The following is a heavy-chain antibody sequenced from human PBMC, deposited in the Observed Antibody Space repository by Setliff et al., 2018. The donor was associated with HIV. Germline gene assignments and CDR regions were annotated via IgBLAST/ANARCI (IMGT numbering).Heavy chain of an antibody. Sequence: PSETLSLTCTVSGDSIITYYWTWIRQPPGKGLEWIGYIHHSGSSDYTPSLRSRVTMSVDTSKNQFSLKLTSVTAADTAVYYCIIAYSSGWLAPMGFDPWGQGTLVTVSS. D-gene: IGHD6-19*01. CDR2: IHHSGSS. CDR3: IIAYSSGWLAPMGFDP. J-gene: IGHJ5*02. V-gene: IGHV4-59*04. CDR1: GDSIITYY.